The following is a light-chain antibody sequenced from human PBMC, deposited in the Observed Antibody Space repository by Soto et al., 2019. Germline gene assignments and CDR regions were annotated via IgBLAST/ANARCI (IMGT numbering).Light chain of an antibody. J-gene: IGKJ4*01. V-gene: IGKV3-20*01. CDR3: QQYGSSPRLT. Sequence: EIVFTQSPGTLSLSPGERATLSCRASQSVSSSYLAWYQQKPGQAPRLLIYGASSRATGIPDRFSGSGSGTDFTLTISRLEPEDFAVYYCQQYGSSPRLTFGGGTKVEIK. CDR1: QSVSSSY. CDR2: GAS.